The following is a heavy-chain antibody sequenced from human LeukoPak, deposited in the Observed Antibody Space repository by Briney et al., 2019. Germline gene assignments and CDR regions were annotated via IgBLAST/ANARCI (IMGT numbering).Heavy chain of an antibody. CDR2: IKQDGSEK. J-gene: IGHJ4*02. CDR3: AREGRHWVTPGVRFFDY. Sequence: PGGSLRLSCAASGCTFSSYWMSWVRQAPGKGLEWVANIKQDGSEKYYVDSVKGRFTISRDNAKNSLYLQMNSLRAEDTAVYYCAREGRHWVTPGVRFFDYWGQGTLVTVSS. CDR1: GCTFSSYW. V-gene: IGHV3-7*01. D-gene: IGHD3-3*01.